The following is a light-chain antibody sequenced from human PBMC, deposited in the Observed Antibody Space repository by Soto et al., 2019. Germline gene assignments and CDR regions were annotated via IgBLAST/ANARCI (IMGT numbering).Light chain of an antibody. CDR1: QYVSNRY. CDR2: GAS. V-gene: IGKV3-20*01. CDR3: QHYDSLPIT. Sequence: EIVLTQSPGTLSLSPGERATLSCRASQYVSNRYLAWYQQKPGQAPRLLIYGASSRATGIPDRFSGSGSGTDFTLTISRLEPEDFAVFYCQHYDSLPITFGQGTRLEIK. J-gene: IGKJ5*01.